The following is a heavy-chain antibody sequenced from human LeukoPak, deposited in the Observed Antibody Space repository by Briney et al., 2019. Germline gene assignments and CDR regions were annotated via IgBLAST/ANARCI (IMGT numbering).Heavy chain of an antibody. CDR2: IYPNNGAT. CDR1: GYTFSGTGWY. J-gene: IGHJ4*02. D-gene: IGHD3-10*01. Sequence: ASVKVSCKASGYTFSGTGWYLYWLRQAPGQGLECMGWIYPNNGATGYAQKFQGRVAMTRDTSISTAYMELSRLRPDGTAVYYCARDGPAQMVDFDYWGQGTLVTVSS. V-gene: IGHV1-2*02. CDR3: ARDGPAQMVDFDY.